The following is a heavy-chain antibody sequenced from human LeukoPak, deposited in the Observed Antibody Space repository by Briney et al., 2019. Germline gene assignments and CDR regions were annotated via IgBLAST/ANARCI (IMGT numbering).Heavy chain of an antibody. CDR1: GYTFSDYY. V-gene: IGHV1-2*02. D-gene: IGHD3-22*01. Sequence: ASVKVSCKASGYTFSDYYMHWVRQAPGQGLEWMGWINPNSGGTNYAQKFQGRVTMTRDTSISTAYMELRRLRSDDTAVYYCARVEYYDSFTVDYWGQGTLVTVSS. CDR2: INPNSGGT. J-gene: IGHJ4*02. CDR3: ARVEYYDSFTVDY.